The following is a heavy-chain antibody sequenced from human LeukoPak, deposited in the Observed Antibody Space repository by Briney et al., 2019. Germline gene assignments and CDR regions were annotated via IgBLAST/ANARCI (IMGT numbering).Heavy chain of an antibody. V-gene: IGHV1-2*02. Sequence: ASVKVSCKASGYTFTGYYMHWVRQAPGQGLEWMGWINVNNGDTRYAQKFQGRVTVTRDTSISTAYMEVSSLRSDDTAVYYCAKGPVSAIVGATTLDYWGQGTLVTVSS. J-gene: IGHJ4*02. D-gene: IGHD1-26*01. CDR1: GYTFTGYY. CDR3: AKGPVSAIVGATTLDY. CDR2: INVNNGDT.